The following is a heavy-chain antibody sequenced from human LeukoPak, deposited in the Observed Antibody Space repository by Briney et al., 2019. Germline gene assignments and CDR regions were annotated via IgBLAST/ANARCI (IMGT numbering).Heavy chain of an antibody. CDR2: INPSGGST. J-gene: IGHJ5*02. D-gene: IGHD6-19*01. V-gene: IGHV1-46*01. CDR1: GYTFTSYY. Sequence: GASVKVSCKASGYTFTSYYMHWVRQAPGQGLEWMGIINPSGGSTSYAQKFQGRVTMTRDTSISTAYMELSRLRSDDTAVYYCARDLGQWLVNWFDPWGQGTLVTVSS. CDR3: ARDLGQWLVNWFDP.